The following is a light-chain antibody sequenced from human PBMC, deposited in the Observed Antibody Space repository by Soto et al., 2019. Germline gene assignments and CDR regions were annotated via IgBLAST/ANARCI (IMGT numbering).Light chain of an antibody. CDR2: DVS. Sequence: QSALTQPASVSGSPGKSITISCTGTSSDVGGYNYVSWYQQHPGKAPKLMIYDVSNRPSGVSNRFSGSKSGNTASLTISGLQAEDEADYYCSSYTSSSTLPVFGTGTKLTVL. J-gene: IGLJ1*01. CDR1: SSDVGGYNY. V-gene: IGLV2-14*01. CDR3: SSYTSSSTLPV.